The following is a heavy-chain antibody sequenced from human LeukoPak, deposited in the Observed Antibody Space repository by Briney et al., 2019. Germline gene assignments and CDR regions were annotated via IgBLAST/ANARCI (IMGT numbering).Heavy chain of an antibody. V-gene: IGHV1-18*01. J-gene: IGHJ4*02. Sequence: ASVKVSCKASGYTFTSYGISWVRQAPGQGLEWMGWISAYNGNTNYAQKLQGRVTMTTDTSTSTAYMELRSLRSEDTAVYYCATFFSTVSYFDYWGQGTLVTVSS. D-gene: IGHD4-17*01. CDR1: GYTFTSYG. CDR2: ISAYNGNT. CDR3: ATFFSTVSYFDY.